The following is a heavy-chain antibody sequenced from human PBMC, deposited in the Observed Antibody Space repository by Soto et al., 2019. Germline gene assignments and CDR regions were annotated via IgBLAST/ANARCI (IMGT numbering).Heavy chain of an antibody. V-gene: IGHV4-34*01. J-gene: IGHJ4*02. CDR1: GGSFSGYY. Sequence: QVQLQQWGAGLLKPSETLSLTCAVYGGSFSGYYWSWIRQPPGKGLVWIGEVDHSGSTSYNPSLKSRVTISLDTSKNQFSLKLTSVTAADTAVYYCASYNGWFYRTYFDYWGQGTLVTVSS. CDR2: VDHSGST. D-gene: IGHD6-19*01. CDR3: ASYNGWFYRTYFDY.